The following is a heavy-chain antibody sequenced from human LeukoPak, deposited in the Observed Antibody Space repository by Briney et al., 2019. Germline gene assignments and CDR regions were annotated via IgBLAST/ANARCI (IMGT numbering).Heavy chain of an antibody. V-gene: IGHV3-23*01. J-gene: IGHJ4*02. D-gene: IGHD4-17*01. CDR3: ARGVTVTTDF. CDR1: GFFFSNYD. Sequence: GGSLRLSCVASGFFFSNYDVNWVRQAPGKGLEWVSGLSSSGGSTFYADSVKGRFTISRDNSKNTVYLQMNSLRGEDTAIYYCARGVTVTTDFWGQGTLVTVSS. CDR2: LSSSGGST.